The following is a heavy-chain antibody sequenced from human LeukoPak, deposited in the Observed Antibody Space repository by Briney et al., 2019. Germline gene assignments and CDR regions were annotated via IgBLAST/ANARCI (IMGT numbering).Heavy chain of an antibody. CDR3: AREDYDILTGYSDFDY. V-gene: IGHV4-61*01. D-gene: IGHD3-9*01. CDR2: IYYSGST. Sequence: PSETLSLTCTVSGGSVSSGSYYWSWIRQPPGKGLGWIGYIYYSGSTNYNPSLKSRVTISVDTSKNQFSLKLCSVTAADTAVYYCAREDYDILTGYSDFDYWGQGTLVTVSS. CDR1: GGSVSSGSYY. J-gene: IGHJ4*02.